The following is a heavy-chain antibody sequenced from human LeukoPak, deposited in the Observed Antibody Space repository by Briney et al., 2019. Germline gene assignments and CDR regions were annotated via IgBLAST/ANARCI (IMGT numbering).Heavy chain of an antibody. D-gene: IGHD6-19*01. J-gene: IGHJ4*02. CDR2: INSGGTT. CDR1: GFTVSSKY. Sequence: QTEGSLILSCAASGFTVSSKYMAWVRQAPGKGLEGVSFINSGGTTNYADSVKGRFTISRDYSKNTLNLQMNSLRGEDTAVYYCATIVSDSSGWYHFDHWGQGALVTVSS. CDR3: ATIVSDSSGWYHFDH. V-gene: IGHV3-66*01.